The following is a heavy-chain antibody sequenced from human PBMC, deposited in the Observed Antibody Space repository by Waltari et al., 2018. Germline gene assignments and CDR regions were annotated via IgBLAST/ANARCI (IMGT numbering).Heavy chain of an antibody. D-gene: IGHD1-1*01. CDR2: MNTTSGNT. J-gene: IGHJ5*02. Sequence: QVQLVQSGAEVRKPGASVKVSCKASGYTFTNHDINWVRQATGQGLEWMGWMNTTSGNTGYAQKYQDRVTMTRDTSISTAYMELSSLRSDDTAGYYCARGQPEHDGTWGQGTLVTVSS. CDR1: GYTFTNHD. CDR3: ARGQPEHDGT. V-gene: IGHV1-8*02.